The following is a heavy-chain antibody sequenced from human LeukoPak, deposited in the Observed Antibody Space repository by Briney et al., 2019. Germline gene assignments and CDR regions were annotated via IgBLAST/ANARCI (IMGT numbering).Heavy chain of an antibody. CDR3: ARGRARTTSWFDP. D-gene: IGHD6-6*01. CDR2: INPNSGGT. J-gene: IGHJ5*02. CDR1: GYTFTGYY. Sequence: ASVKVSCKASGYTFTGYYIHWGRQAPGQGLEWMGWINPNSGGTNYAQKFQGRVTVTRDTSINTAYMELSRLRSDDTAVYYCARGRARTTSWFDPWGQGTLVTVSS. V-gene: IGHV1-2*02.